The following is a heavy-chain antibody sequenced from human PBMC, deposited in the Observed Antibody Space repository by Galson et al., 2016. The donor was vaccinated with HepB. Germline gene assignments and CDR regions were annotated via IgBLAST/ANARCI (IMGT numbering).Heavy chain of an antibody. CDR2: ITWNSGSK. D-gene: IGHD6-19*01. CDR3: THRMTDSSGWYADY. CDR1: GFTFDDYA. Sequence: SLRLSCAASGFTFDDYAMHWVRQAPGKGLEWVSGITWNSGSKDYADSVKGRFTISRDNAKNSLYLQMNSLRAEDTALYYCTHRMTDSSGWYADYWGQGTLVTVSS. V-gene: IGHV3-9*01. J-gene: IGHJ4*02.